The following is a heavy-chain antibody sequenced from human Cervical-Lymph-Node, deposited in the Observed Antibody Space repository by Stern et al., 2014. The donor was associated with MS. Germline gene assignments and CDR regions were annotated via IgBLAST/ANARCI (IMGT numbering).Heavy chain of an antibody. D-gene: IGHD3-22*01. V-gene: IGHV1-46*01. CDR1: GYTFTSYY. CDR2: INPSGGST. J-gene: IGHJ4*02. Sequence: MQLVESGAEVKKPGASVKVSCKASGYTFTSYYMHWVRQAPGQGLEWMGIINPSGGSTSYAQKLQGRVTMTTDTSTSTAYMELRSLRSDDTAVYYCARDSHSSGQPSRDWGQGTLVTVSS. CDR3: ARDSHSSGQPSRD.